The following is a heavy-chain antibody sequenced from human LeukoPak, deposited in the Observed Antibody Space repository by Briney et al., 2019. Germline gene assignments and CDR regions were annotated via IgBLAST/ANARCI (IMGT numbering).Heavy chain of an antibody. CDR1: GYTFIGYY. V-gene: IGHV1-2*02. CDR3: ARLAVTTGY. D-gene: IGHD4-17*01. J-gene: IGHJ4*02. Sequence: ASVKVSCKASGYTFIGYYMHWVRQAPEQGLEWMGWINPNLGTTNYAQKFQGRVTMTRDTSISTAYMELSRLRSDDTAVYYCARLAVTTGYWGQGTLVTVSS. CDR2: INPNLGTT.